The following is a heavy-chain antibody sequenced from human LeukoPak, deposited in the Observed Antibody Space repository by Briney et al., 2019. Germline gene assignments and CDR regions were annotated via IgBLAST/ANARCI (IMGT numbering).Heavy chain of an antibody. V-gene: IGHV1-69*13. J-gene: IGHJ4*02. CDR1: GGTFSSYA. Sequence: ASVKVSCKASGGTFSSYAISWVRQAPGQGLEWMGGIIPIFGTANYAQKFQGRVTITADESTSTAYMELSSLRSEDTAVYYCAREGDYVWGSYRYEVDYWGQGTLVTVSS. D-gene: IGHD3-16*02. CDR3: AREGDYVWGSYRYEVDY. CDR2: IIPIFGTA.